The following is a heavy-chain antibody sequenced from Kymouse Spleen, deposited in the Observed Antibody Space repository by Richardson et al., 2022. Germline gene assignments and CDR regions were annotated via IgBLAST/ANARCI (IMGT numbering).Heavy chain of an antibody. D-gene: IGHD1-7*01. CDR3: ARGGVTGTTGSWFDP. CDR2: INHSGST. Sequence: QVQLQQWGAGLLKPSETLSLTCAVYGGSFSGYYWSWIRQPPGKGLEWIGEINHSGSTNYNPSLKSRVTISVDTSKNQFSLKLSSVTAADTAVYYCARGGVTGTTGSWFDPWGQGTLVTVSS. CDR1: GGSFSGYY. J-gene: IGHJ5*02. V-gene: IGHV4-34*01.